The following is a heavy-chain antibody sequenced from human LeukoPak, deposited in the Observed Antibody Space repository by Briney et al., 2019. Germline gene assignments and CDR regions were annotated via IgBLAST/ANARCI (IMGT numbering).Heavy chain of an antibody. CDR3: ARDRRVVTYYFDY. CDR1: GFTFSSYG. J-gene: IGHJ4*02. Sequence: GRSLRLSCVAPGFTFSSYGMHWVRQGPGKGLEWVALIWDDGSNKYYTDSVKARFTITRDNSKNTLYLQMNSLRAEDTAVYYCARDRRVVTYYFDYWGQGALVTVSS. V-gene: IGHV3-33*01. CDR2: IWDDGSNK. D-gene: IGHD3-3*01.